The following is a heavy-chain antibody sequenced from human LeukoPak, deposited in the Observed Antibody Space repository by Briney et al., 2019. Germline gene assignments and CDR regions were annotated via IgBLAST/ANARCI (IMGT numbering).Heavy chain of an antibody. Sequence: PGGSLRLSCAASGFIVSSSYMSWVRQAPGKELEWVSIIYSGGNTYYADSVKGRFTISRDISKNTVSLQMNSLRAEDTAVYYCTRVRIEVAGWVPFDYWGQGTLVSVSS. CDR2: IYSGGNT. V-gene: IGHV3-66*01. D-gene: IGHD6-19*01. CDR1: GFIVSSSY. CDR3: TRVRIEVAGWVPFDY. J-gene: IGHJ4*02.